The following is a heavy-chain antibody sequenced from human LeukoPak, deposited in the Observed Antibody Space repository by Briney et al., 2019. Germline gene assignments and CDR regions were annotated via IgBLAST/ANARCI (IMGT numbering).Heavy chain of an antibody. Sequence: ASVKVSCKASGYTFTSYGISWVRRAPGQGLEWMGWISAYNGNTNYAQKLQGRVTMTTDTSTSTAYMELRSLRSDDTAVYYCARSSMGLWFGELCDYWGQGTLVTVSS. CDR1: GYTFTSYG. CDR3: ARSSMGLWFGELCDY. D-gene: IGHD3-10*01. V-gene: IGHV1-18*01. CDR2: ISAYNGNT. J-gene: IGHJ4*02.